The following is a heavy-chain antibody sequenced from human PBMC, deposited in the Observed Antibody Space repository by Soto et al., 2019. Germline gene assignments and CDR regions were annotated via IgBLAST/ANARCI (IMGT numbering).Heavy chain of an antibody. J-gene: IGHJ4*02. CDR3: ARLSVAGKLLRYYLDY. V-gene: IGHV4-61*08. CDR2: IYYSGST. Sequence: SETLSLTCTVSGGSISSGDYYWSWIRQPPGKGLEWIGYIYYSGSTNYNPSLKSRVTISVDTSKNQFSLKLSSVTAADTAVYYCARLSVAGKLLRYYLDYWGQGTLVTVSS. CDR1: GGSISSGDYY. D-gene: IGHD6-19*01.